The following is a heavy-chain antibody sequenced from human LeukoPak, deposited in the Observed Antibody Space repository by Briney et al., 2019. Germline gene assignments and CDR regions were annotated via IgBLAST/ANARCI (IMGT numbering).Heavy chain of an antibody. D-gene: IGHD3-22*01. Sequence: PSETLSLTCTVSGGSTSSYYWSWIRQPPGKGLEWIGYIYYSGSTNYNPSLKSRVTISVDTSKNQFSLKLSSVTAADTAVYYCARHRYYYDSSGYYAYPDAFDIWGQGTMVTVSS. CDR2: IYYSGST. V-gene: IGHV4-59*08. CDR1: GGSTSSYY. CDR3: ARHRYYYDSSGYYAYPDAFDI. J-gene: IGHJ3*02.